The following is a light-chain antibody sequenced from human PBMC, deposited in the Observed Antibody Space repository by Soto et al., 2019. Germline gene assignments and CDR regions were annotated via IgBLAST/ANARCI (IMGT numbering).Light chain of an antibody. Sequence: EIVLTQSPATLSLSPGERATLSCRASQSVSSYLAWYPQKPGQAPRLLIYDASNRATGIPARFGGSGSGTDFTLTISSLEPEDFAIYYCQQRSNWPPVTFGGGTKVEIK. J-gene: IGKJ4*01. CDR1: QSVSSY. CDR3: QQRSNWPPVT. CDR2: DAS. V-gene: IGKV3-11*01.